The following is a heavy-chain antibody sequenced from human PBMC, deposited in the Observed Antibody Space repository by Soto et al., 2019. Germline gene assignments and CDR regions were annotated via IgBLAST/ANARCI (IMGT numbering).Heavy chain of an antibody. V-gene: IGHV1-69*02. J-gene: IGHJ6*03. CDR1: GGTFSSYT. CDR2: IIPILGIA. D-gene: IGHD6-13*01. Sequence: SVKVSCKASGGTFSSYTISWVRQAPGQGLEWMGRIIPILGIANYAQKFQGRVTITADKSTSTAYMELSSLRSEDTAVYYCSTYGGNGSSSWYPVNYYYYYMDVWGKGTTVTVSS. CDR3: STYGGNGSSSWYPVNYYYYYMDV.